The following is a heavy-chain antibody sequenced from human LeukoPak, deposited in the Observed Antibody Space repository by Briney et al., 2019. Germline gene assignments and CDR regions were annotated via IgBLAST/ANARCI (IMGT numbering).Heavy chain of an antibody. V-gene: IGHV3-48*01. Sequence: GGSLRLSCAASGFTFSSYSMNWVRQAPGKGLEWVSHISSSSSTIYYADSVKGRFTISRDNAKNSLYLQMNSLRAEDTAVYYCARDPGSGSIHTREDYWCQGTLVTVSS. J-gene: IGHJ4*02. D-gene: IGHD3-10*01. CDR2: ISSSSSTI. CDR1: GFTFSSYS. CDR3: ARDPGSGSIHTREDY.